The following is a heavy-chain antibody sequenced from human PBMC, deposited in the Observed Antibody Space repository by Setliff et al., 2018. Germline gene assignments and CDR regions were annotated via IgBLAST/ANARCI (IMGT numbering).Heavy chain of an antibody. J-gene: IGHJ4*02. CDR2: ISPYTGNT. Sequence: GASVKVSCKASGDTFSTYALNWVRQAPGQGLEWMGWISPYTGNTYSAQKFLGRVTVTTDTSTGTAYMELGSLTSDDTAIYYCARINFYVSSGYYYAPDYWGPGTLVTVSS. CDR3: ARINFYVSSGYYYAPDY. CDR1: GDTFSTYA. V-gene: IGHV1-18*01. D-gene: IGHD3-22*01.